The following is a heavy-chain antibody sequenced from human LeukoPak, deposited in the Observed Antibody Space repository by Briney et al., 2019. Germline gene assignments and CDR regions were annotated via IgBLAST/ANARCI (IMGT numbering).Heavy chain of an antibody. Sequence: GGSLRLSCAASGFTFSIYWMSWVRQAPGKGLEWVAVISYDGKNKHYADSVEGRFTISRDNSKNMQYLQMNSLRVEDTAVYYCARDSLGSTTSCFGYWGQGTLVTVSS. CDR3: ARDSLGSTTSCFGY. CDR2: ISYDGKNK. V-gene: IGHV3-30*03. CDR1: GFTFSIYW. J-gene: IGHJ4*02. D-gene: IGHD2-2*01.